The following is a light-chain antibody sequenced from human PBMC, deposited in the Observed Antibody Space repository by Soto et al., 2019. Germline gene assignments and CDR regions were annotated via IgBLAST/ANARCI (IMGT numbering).Light chain of an antibody. Sequence: EIVLTQSPATLSLSPGERATLSCRASRSISNYLAWYQQKPGQPPRLLIYDASNRATDIPARFSGSGSGTDITLTISCLEPEDFAVYYCQQRGYWYTFGQGTKLEIK. CDR1: RSISNY. J-gene: IGKJ2*01. CDR3: QQRGYWYT. CDR2: DAS. V-gene: IGKV3-11*01.